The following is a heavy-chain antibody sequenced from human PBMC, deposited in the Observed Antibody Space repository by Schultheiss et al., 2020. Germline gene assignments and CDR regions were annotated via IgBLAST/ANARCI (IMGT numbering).Heavy chain of an antibody. J-gene: IGHJ4*02. Sequence: SETLSLTCAVYGGSFSGYYWSWIRQPPGKGLEWIGYIYHSGSTYYNPSLKSRVTISVDTSKNQFSLKLSSVTAADTAVYYCARDISHYDSSGYSSLNYWGQGTLVTVSS. V-gene: IGHV4-34*01. CDR3: ARDISHYDSSGYSSLNY. D-gene: IGHD3-22*01. CDR1: GGSFSGYY. CDR2: IYHSGST.